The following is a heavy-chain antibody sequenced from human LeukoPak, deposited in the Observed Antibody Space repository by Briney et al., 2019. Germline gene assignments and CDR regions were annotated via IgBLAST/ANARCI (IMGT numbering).Heavy chain of an antibody. V-gene: IGHV4-61*02. J-gene: IGHJ4*02. CDR2: IYTSGST. Sequence: NASQTLSLTCTVSGGSISSGSYYWNWIRQPAGKGLEWIGRIYTSGSTNYNPSLKSRVTISVDTSKNQFSLKLSSVTAADTAIYYCVTTHSSWYPSFDFWGQGTLVTVSS. D-gene: IGHD6-13*01. CDR3: VTTHSSWYPSFDF. CDR1: GGSISSGSYY.